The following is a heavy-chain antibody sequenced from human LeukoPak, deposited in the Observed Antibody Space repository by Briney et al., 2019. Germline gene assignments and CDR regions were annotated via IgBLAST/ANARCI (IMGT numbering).Heavy chain of an antibody. V-gene: IGHV4-61*01. CDR2: IYNGVNT. Sequence: PETLSLTCTVSGASVSSASYWSWIRQPPGKGVEWIAHIYNGVNTNYNPSLKSRVTTSVDTSKNQFSLRLNSVTAADTAVYYCARSRAFNSGAFDPWGQGSLVTVSS. CDR3: ARSRAFNSGAFDP. D-gene: IGHD1-26*01. CDR1: GASVSSASY. J-gene: IGHJ5*02.